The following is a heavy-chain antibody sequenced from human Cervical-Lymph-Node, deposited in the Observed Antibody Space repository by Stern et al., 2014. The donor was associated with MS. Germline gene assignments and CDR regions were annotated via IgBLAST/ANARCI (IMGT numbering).Heavy chain of an antibody. D-gene: IGHD4-17*01. Sequence: EQLVESGGGVVQPGRSLRLSCEASGFTFSNYGMHWVRRAPGKGLEWGAMVSYVGNDKYYADSVKGRFTISRDNTKDTLYLQMDSVRVEDTAVYYCAKDVGGYGDYPFDSWGQGTLVTVSS. V-gene: IGHV3-30*18. CDR1: GFTFSNYG. J-gene: IGHJ4*02. CDR2: VSYVGNDK. CDR3: AKDVGGYGDYPFDS.